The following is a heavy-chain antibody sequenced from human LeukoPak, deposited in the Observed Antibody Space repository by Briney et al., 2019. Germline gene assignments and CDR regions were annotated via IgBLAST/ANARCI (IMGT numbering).Heavy chain of an antibody. J-gene: IGHJ4*02. Sequence: GESLKISCKASGYSFSNYWIGWVRQMPGQGLECIGIICPGDSDTRYSPSFQGQVTISADKSISTAYLQWSSLKASDTAMYYCARGWNYLDYWGQGSLVTVSS. CDR2: ICPGDSDT. D-gene: IGHD6-19*01. CDR3: ARGWNYLDY. CDR1: GYSFSNYW. V-gene: IGHV5-51*01.